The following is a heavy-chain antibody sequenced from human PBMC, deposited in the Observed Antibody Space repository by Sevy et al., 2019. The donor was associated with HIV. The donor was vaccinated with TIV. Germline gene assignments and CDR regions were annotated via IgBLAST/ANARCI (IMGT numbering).Heavy chain of an antibody. J-gene: IGHJ4*02. D-gene: IGHD2-2*02. Sequence: ASVKVSCKASGGTFSNYALSWARQAPGQGLEWMGGIIPIFGTTNFAQTFQGRVTITADEFTSTTYMELSSLRSADTAVYYCARTPILVRTGAIDLYFDNWGQGTLVTVSS. CDR2: IIPIFGTT. V-gene: IGHV1-69*13. CDR3: ARTPILVRTGAIDLYFDN. CDR1: GGTFSNYA.